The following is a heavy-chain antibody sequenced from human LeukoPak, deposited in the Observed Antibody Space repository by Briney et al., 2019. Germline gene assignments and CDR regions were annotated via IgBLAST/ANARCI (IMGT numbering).Heavy chain of an antibody. CDR3: ARTIVVVPAAKVGASYYYYMDV. Sequence: ASVKVSCKASGYTFTNYAMNWVRQAPGQGLEWMGWINTNTGNPTYAQGFTGRFVFSLDTSVSTAYLQISSLKAEDTAVYYCARTIVVVPAAKVGASYYYYMDVWGKGTTVTVSS. CDR1: GYTFTNYA. D-gene: IGHD2-2*01. J-gene: IGHJ6*03. CDR2: INTNTGNP. V-gene: IGHV7-4-1*02.